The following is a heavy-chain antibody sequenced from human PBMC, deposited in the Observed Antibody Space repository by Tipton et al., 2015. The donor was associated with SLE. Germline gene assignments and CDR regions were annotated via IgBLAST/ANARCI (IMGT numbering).Heavy chain of an antibody. D-gene: IGHD6-13*01. V-gene: IGHV3-74*01. CDR3: AREGYSSSWYSAFDI. CDR2: INSDGSST. Sequence: SLRLSCAASGFTFSSYWMHWVRQAPGKGLVWVSRINSDGSSTSYADSVKGRFTISRDNAKNTLYLQMNSLRAEDTAVCYCAREGYSSSWYSAFDIWGQGTMVTVSS. CDR1: GFTFSSYW. J-gene: IGHJ3*02.